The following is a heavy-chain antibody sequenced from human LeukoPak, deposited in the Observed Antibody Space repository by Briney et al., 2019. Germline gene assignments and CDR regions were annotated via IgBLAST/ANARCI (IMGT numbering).Heavy chain of an antibody. J-gene: IGHJ4*02. CDR1: GSTFSNFG. V-gene: IGHV3-23*05. D-gene: IGHD2-21*02. CDR3: AHRSGLLSYYFDY. CDR2: IDNRGRTT. Sequence: GGSLRLSCAASGSTFSNFGMSWVRQAPGKGVEWVSTIDNRGRTTYYTDSVKGRFTISRDNSKSTLFLQMNSLRAEDTAVYYCAHRSGLLSYYFDYWGPGTLVTVSS.